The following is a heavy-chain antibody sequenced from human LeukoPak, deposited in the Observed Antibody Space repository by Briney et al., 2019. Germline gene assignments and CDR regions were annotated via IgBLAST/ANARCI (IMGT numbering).Heavy chain of an antibody. CDR1: GFTFDDYA. Sequence: GGSLRLSCAASGFTFDDYAMHWVRQAPGKGLEWVSLISGDGGSTFYADSVKGLFTISRDNSKNSLYLQMNSLRTEDTALYYCAKILGYCSGGSCYSLDYWGQGTLVTVSS. CDR2: ISGDGGST. J-gene: IGHJ4*02. CDR3: AKILGYCSGGSCYSLDY. V-gene: IGHV3-43*02. D-gene: IGHD2-15*01.